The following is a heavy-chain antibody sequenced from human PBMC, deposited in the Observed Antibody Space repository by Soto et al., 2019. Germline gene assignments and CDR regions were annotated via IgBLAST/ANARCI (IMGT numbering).Heavy chain of an antibody. D-gene: IGHD3-16*02. V-gene: IGHV3-66*01. CDR3: ARDYDYIWGSYRHVGYFDY. J-gene: IGHJ4*02. Sequence: GGSLRLSCAASGFTVSSNYMSWVRQAPGKGLEWVSVIYSGGSTYYADSVKGRFTISRDNSKNTLYLQMNSLRAEDTAVYYCARDYDYIWGSYRHVGYFDYWGQGTLVTVSS. CDR1: GFTVSSNY. CDR2: IYSGGST.